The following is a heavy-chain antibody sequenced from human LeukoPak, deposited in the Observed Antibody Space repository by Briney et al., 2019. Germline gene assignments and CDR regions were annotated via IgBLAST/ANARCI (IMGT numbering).Heavy chain of an antibody. V-gene: IGHV1-46*01. D-gene: IGHD3-9*01. Sequence: ASVKVSCKASGYTFTSYYMHWVRQAPGQGREWMGIINPSGDSTSYAQKFQGRVTMTRDTSTSTVYMELSSLRSEDTAVYNCAREDYDILTGNWFDPWGQGTLVTVSS. CDR3: AREDYDILTGNWFDP. CDR2: INPSGDST. CDR1: GYTFTSYY. J-gene: IGHJ5*02.